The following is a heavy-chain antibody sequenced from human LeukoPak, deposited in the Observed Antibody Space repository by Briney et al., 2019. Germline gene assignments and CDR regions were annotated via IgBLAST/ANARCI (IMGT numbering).Heavy chain of an antibody. V-gene: IGHV4-34*01. D-gene: IGHD3-16*01. CDR3: ARFTPQGYGWGGYNRFDP. J-gene: IGHJ5*02. Sequence: PSETLSLTCAVYGGSFSGYYWSWIRQPPGKGLEWIGEINHSGTTNYNPSLKSRVTISADTSKNQFSLNLTSVTAADTAVYYCARFTPQGYGWGGYNRFDPWGQGTLVTVSS. CDR1: GGSFSGYY. CDR2: INHSGTT.